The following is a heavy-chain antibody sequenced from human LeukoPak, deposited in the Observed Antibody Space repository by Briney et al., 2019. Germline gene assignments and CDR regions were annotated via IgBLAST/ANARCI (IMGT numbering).Heavy chain of an antibody. J-gene: IGHJ4*02. CDR1: GFTFSSYG. Sequence: PGRSLRLSCAASGFTFSSYGMHWVRQAPGKGLEWVAVISYDGSNKYYAGSVKGRFTISRDNSKNTLYLQMNSLRAEDTAVYYCAREFDYWGQGTLVTVSS. CDR2: ISYDGSNK. V-gene: IGHV3-30*03. CDR3: AREFDY.